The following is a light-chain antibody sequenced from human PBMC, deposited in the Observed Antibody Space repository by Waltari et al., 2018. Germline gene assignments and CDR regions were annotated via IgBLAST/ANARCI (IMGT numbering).Light chain of an antibody. CDR2: GAS. Sequence: DIQMTQSPSSLSASVGDRVVITCRASQDISTGVAWYQQKPGNAPKLLISGASGWEIGVPSRFSGSGSGTDFTLTISSLQPEDFATYFCQQYYSLSFFGPGTKVDVE. CDR3: QQYYSLSF. J-gene: IGKJ3*01. V-gene: IGKV1-NL1*01. CDR1: QDISTG.